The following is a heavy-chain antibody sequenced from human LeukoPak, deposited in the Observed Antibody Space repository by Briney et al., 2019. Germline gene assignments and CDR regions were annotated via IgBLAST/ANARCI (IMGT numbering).Heavy chain of an antibody. Sequence: GESLKISCKGSGYTFTIYWIGWVRQMPGKGQEWMGFIYPGDSDTRYSPSFQGQVTISADKSISTVYLQWSSLKASDTAMYYCARRIRSGTYSDYDYWGQGTLVTVSS. CDR2: IYPGDSDT. CDR3: ARRIRSGTYSDYDY. V-gene: IGHV5-51*01. J-gene: IGHJ4*02. D-gene: IGHD1-26*01. CDR1: GYTFTIYW.